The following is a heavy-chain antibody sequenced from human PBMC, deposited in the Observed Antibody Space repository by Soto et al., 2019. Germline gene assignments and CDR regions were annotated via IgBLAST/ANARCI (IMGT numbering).Heavy chain of an antibody. Sequence: EVQLVESGGGLDKPGGSLRLSCAASGFTFSSYSMNWVRQAPGKGLEWVSSISSSSSYIYYADSVKGRFTISRDNAKNSLYLQMNSLRAEDTAVYYCARGRVAAGTDSGQYYGMDGWGQGTTVTVSS. J-gene: IGHJ6*02. CDR1: GFTFSSYS. CDR3: ARGRVAAGTDSGQYYGMDG. V-gene: IGHV3-21*01. CDR2: ISSSSSYI. D-gene: IGHD6-13*01.